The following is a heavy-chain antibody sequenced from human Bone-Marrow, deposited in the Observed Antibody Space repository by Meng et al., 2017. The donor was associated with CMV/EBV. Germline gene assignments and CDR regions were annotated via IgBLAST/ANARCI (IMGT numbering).Heavy chain of an antibody. CDR2: IYSGGST. D-gene: IGHD2-2*01. V-gene: IGHV3-53*05. J-gene: IGHJ6*02. CDR1: GFTVSSNY. CDR3: AKDERMGDIVVVPAAILGYYYYYGMDV. Sequence: GESLKISCAASGFTVSSNYMSWVRQAPGKGLEWVSVIYSGGSTYYADSVKGRFTISRDNSKNTLYLQMNSLRAEDTAVYYCAKDERMGDIVVVPAAILGYYYYYGMDVWGQGTTVTVSS.